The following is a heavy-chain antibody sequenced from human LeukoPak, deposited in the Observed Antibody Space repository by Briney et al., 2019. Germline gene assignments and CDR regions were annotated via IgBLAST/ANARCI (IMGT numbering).Heavy chain of an antibody. V-gene: IGHV3-53*01. CDR3: AKDVGSGWRYFDY. CDR1: GFTVSRNV. J-gene: IGHJ4*02. CDR2: IDAGGNT. Sequence: QSGGSLRLSCAASGFTVSRNVMNWVRQSPGKGLQWVSSIDAGGNTFYADSVRGRFTISRDNSGNTLFLQMNSLRADDSAMYYCAKDVGSGWRYFDYWGQGTLVSVSS. D-gene: IGHD6-19*01.